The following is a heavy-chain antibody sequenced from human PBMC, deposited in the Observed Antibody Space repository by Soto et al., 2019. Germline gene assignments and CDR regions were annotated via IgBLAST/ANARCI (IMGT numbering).Heavy chain of an antibody. V-gene: IGHV1-2*04. CDR3: ARGLYDYIWGSNKEFDY. D-gene: IGHD3-16*01. J-gene: IGHJ4*02. CDR1: GYTFTGYY. CDR2: INPNSGGT. Sequence: ASVKVSCKASGYTFTGYYMHWVRQAPGQGLEWMGWINPNSGGTNYAQKFQGWVTMTRDTSISTAYMELSRLRSDDTAVYYCARGLYDYIWGSNKEFDYWGQGTLVTVSS.